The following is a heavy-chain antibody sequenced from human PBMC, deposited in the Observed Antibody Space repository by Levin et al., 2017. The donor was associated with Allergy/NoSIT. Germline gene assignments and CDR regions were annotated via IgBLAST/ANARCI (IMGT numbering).Heavy chain of an antibody. D-gene: IGHD1-1*01. J-gene: IGHJ4*02. CDR3: AGDPHNGAIDY. V-gene: IGHV3-7*01. CDR2: IKEDGSDK. CDR1: GFIFSYSW. Sequence: GGSLRLSCAASGFIFSYSWMAWVRQAPGKGLEWVADIKEDGSDKYYLDSVKGRFTISRDNAKNSLYLQMNSLRDDDTAVYFCAGDPHNGAIDYWGQGTLVTVSS.